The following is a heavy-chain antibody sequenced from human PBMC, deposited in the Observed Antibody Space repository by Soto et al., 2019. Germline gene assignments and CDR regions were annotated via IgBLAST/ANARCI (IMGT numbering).Heavy chain of an antibody. CDR1: GFTFSSYW. J-gene: IGHJ3*02. D-gene: IGHD2-15*01. CDR2: INSDGSST. CDR3: ARDRGSGGSCYEGDAFDI. V-gene: IGHV3-74*01. Sequence: GGSLRLSCAASGFTFSSYWMHWVHQAPGKGLVWVSRINSDGSSTSYADSVKGRFTISRDNAKNTLYLQMNSLRAEDTAVYYCARDRGSGGSCYEGDAFDIWGQGTMVTVSS.